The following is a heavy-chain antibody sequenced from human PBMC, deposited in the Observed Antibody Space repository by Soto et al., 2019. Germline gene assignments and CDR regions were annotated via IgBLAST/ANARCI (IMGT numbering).Heavy chain of an antibody. CDR1: GGAFSGYY. CDR3: ARVKYYDFWSGEGRYMDV. Sequence: SETMSLTCAVYGGAFSGYYWTWIRQPPGKGLEWIGEINDYGSTNYNPSLKSRVTISVDTSKNQFSLKLSSVTAADTAVYYCARVKYYDFWSGEGRYMDVWGKGTTVTVSS. J-gene: IGHJ6*03. D-gene: IGHD3-3*01. CDR2: INDYGST. V-gene: IGHV4-34*01.